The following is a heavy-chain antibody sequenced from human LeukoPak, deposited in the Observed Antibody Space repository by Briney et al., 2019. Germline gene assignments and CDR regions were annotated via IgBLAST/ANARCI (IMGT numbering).Heavy chain of an antibody. CDR3: ARLHHHRPTAPLDY. CDR1: GYSISSGYY. Sequence: SGTLFLTCTVSGYSISSGYYWGWIRQPPGKGLEWIGSIYHSGSTYYNPSLKSRVTISVDTSKNQFSLKLSSVTAADTAVYYCARLHHHRPTAPLDYWGQGTLVTVSS. J-gene: IGHJ4*02. D-gene: IGHD4-11*01. CDR2: IYHSGST. V-gene: IGHV4-38-2*02.